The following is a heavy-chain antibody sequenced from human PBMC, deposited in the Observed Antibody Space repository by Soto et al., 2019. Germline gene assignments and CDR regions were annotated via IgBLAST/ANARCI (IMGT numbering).Heavy chain of an antibody. Sequence: GGSLRLSCAASGFTFSSYGMHWVRQAPGKGLEWVAVISYDGSNKYYADSVKGRFTISRDNSKNTLYLQMNSLRAEDTAVYYCAKDGDCGGDCYSHYYYGMDVWGQGTTVTVSS. V-gene: IGHV3-30*18. CDR1: GFTFSSYG. J-gene: IGHJ6*02. CDR2: ISYDGSNK. D-gene: IGHD2-21*02. CDR3: AKDGDCGGDCYSHYYYGMDV.